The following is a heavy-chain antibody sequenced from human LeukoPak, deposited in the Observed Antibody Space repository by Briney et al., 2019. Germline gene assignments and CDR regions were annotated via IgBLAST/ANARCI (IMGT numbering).Heavy chain of an antibody. CDR1: GGSISSSSYY. D-gene: IGHD3-10*01. CDR2: IYYSGST. Sequence: SETLSLTCTVSGGSISSSSYYWGWIRQPPGNGLEWIGSIYYSGSTYYNPSLKSRVTISVDTSKNQFSLKLSSVTAADTAVYYCARLRFHGSGSYSPWFDPWGQGTLVTVSS. V-gene: IGHV4-39*01. J-gene: IGHJ5*02. CDR3: ARLRFHGSGSYSPWFDP.